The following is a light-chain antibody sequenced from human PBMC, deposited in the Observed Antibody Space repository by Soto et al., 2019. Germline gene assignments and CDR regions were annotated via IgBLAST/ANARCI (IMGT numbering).Light chain of an antibody. Sequence: ESVLTQSPATLSLSPGERATLSCRASESVSRCLAWYQQKPGQAPRLLIYDATNRATGIPARFSGSGSGTDFTLTISSLEPADFALYFCQQCSNWPPTFGQGTKVGIK. CDR2: DAT. J-gene: IGKJ1*01. CDR1: ESVSRC. V-gene: IGKV3-11*01. CDR3: QQCSNWPPT.